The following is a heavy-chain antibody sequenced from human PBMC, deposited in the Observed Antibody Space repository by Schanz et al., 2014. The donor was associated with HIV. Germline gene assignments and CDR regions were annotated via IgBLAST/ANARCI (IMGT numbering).Heavy chain of an antibody. CDR3: VRDGGRGGGQRQLFGY. CDR1: GGTFNDYY. Sequence: QVRLPQWGAGLLKPSETLSLTCAVYGGTFNDYYWGWIRQAPGKGLEWIGEINHSGIPNYNPSLEGGFTISGDPSKNQFPLKVNSVTAADTAVYFCVRDGGRGGGQRQLFGYWGQGTLVTVSS. CDR2: INHSGIP. V-gene: IGHV4-34*02. D-gene: IGHD2-2*01. J-gene: IGHJ4*02.